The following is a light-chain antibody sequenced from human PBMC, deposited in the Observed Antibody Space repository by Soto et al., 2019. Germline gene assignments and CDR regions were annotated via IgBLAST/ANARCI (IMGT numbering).Light chain of an antibody. J-gene: IGKJ2*01. CDR1: QNVGLW. CDR2: SAT. Sequence: DIQMTQSPSILSASVGGRVTIACRASQNVGLWLAWYQQKPGRAPRLLIHSATTLERGVPSRFSGRGSGTDFTLTINRLQPEDCATYYCQQYSVSSSTFGQGTTLEIE. V-gene: IGKV1-5*01. CDR3: QQYSVSSST.